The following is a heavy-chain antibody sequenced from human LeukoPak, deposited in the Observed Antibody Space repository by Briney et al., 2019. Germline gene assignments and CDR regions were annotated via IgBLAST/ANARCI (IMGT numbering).Heavy chain of an antibody. CDR2: IYWDDDK. Sequence: SGPTLVKPTQTLTLTCTFSGFSLSTSGVGVGWIRQPPGQALQYLALIYWDDDKRYSPSLESRLTITKDTSKNQVVLTMTNMDPADTATYYCAHTLSPRIIFYWGQGTLVTVSS. CDR3: AHTLSPRIIFY. J-gene: IGHJ4*02. CDR1: GFSLSTSGVG. D-gene: IGHD3/OR15-3a*01. V-gene: IGHV2-5*02.